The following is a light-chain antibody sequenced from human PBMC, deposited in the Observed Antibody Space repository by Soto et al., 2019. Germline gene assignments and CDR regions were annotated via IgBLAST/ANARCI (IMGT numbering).Light chain of an antibody. V-gene: IGLV2-14*01. J-gene: IGLJ3*02. Sequence: QSALTQPASVSGSAGQSITISCSGTMRDVGAYNLVSWYQQHPGTAPKLIIYEVRNRPSGTSSRSSGSSSGNTASLTISGLQSEDEGDYYCSAYTARSTLVFGGGTKVTVL. CDR1: MRDVGAYNL. CDR3: SAYTARSTLV. CDR2: EVR.